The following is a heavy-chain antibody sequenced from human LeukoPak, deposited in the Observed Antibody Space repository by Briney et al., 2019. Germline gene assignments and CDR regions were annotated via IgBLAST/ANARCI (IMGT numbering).Heavy chain of an antibody. CDR1: GYTLTSYY. V-gene: IGHV1-46*01. J-gene: IGHJ5*02. CDR2: INPSGGST. Sequence: ASVKVSCKASGYTLTSYYMHWVRQAPGQGLEWMGIINPSGGSTTYAQEFQGRVTMTRDTSTSTVYMELSSLRSEDTAMYYCAREMQGWFDPWGQGTLVTVSS. CDR3: AREMQGWFDP.